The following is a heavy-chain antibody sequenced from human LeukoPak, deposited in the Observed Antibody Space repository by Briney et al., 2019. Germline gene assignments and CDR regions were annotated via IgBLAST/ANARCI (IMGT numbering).Heavy chain of an antibody. CDR1: GVTFSSYA. V-gene: IGHV3-23*01. J-gene: IGHJ4*02. CDR3: AKSITMIVVVKGYFDY. Sequence: GGSLRLSCAASGVTFSSYAMSWVRQAPGKGLDWVSAISGSGGSTYYADSVKGRFTISRDNSKNTLYLQMNSLRAEDTAVYYCAKSITMIVVVKGYFDYWGQGTLVTVSS. CDR2: ISGSGGST. D-gene: IGHD3-22*01.